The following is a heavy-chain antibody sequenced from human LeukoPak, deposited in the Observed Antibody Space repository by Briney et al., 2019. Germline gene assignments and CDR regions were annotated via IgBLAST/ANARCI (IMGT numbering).Heavy chain of an antibody. CDR2: IYYSGST. Sequence: SETLSLTCTVSGGSISSYYWSWIRQPSGKGLEWIGYIYYSGSTNYNPSLKSRVTISVDTSKNQFSLKLSSVTAADTAVYYCARYCSGGSCLNWFDPWGQGTLVTVSS. CDR1: GGSISSYY. CDR3: ARYCSGGSCLNWFDP. V-gene: IGHV4-59*01. D-gene: IGHD2-15*01. J-gene: IGHJ5*01.